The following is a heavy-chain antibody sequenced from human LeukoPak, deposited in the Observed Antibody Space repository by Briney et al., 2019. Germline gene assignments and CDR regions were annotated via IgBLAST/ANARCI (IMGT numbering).Heavy chain of an antibody. Sequence: PGGSLRPSCAASGFTFSSYSMNWVRQAPGKGLEWVSSISSSSSYIYYADSVKGRFTISRDNAKNSLYLQMNSLRAEDTAVYYCARDADYGGNSFYYWGQGTLVTVSS. CDR3: ARDADYGGNSFYY. D-gene: IGHD4-23*01. V-gene: IGHV3-21*01. CDR1: GFTFSSYS. J-gene: IGHJ4*02. CDR2: ISSSSSYI.